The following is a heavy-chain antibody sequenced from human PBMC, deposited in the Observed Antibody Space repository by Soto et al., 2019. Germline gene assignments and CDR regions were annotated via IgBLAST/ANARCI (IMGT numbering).Heavy chain of an antibody. V-gene: IGHV3-30-3*01. CDR2: ISYDGSNK. CDR3: ARDKRDLRFLEWSYYFDY. J-gene: IGHJ4*02. D-gene: IGHD3-3*01. Sequence: PGGSLRLSCAASGFTFSSSAMRWVRQAPGKGLEWVAVISYDGSNKYYADSVKGRFTISRDNSKNTLYLQMNSLRAEDTAVYYCARDKRDLRFLEWSYYFDYWGQGTLVTVSS. CDR1: GFTFSSSA.